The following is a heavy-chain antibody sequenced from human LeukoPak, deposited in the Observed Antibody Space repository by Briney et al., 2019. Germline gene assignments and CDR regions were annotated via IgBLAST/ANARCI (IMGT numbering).Heavy chain of an antibody. V-gene: IGHV4-39*07. D-gene: IGHD3-22*01. J-gene: IGHJ2*01. CDR1: GGSISSSSYY. Sequence: PSETLSLTCTVSGGSISSSSYYWGWIRQPPGKGLEWIGSIYYSGSTYYNPSLKSRVTISVDTSKNQFSLKLSSVTAADTAVYYCARDPLNYYDSSGTYWYFDLWGRGTLVTVSS. CDR2: IYYSGST. CDR3: ARDPLNYYDSSGTYWYFDL.